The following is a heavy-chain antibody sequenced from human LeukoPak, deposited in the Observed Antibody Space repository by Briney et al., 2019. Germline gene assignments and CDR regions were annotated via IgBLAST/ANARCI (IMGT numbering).Heavy chain of an antibody. D-gene: IGHD4-17*01. Sequence: PSETLSLTCTVSGGSISSSSYYWSWIRQPPGKGLEWIGYIYYSGSTNYNPSLKSRVSISVDTSKNQFSLKLSSVTAADTAVYYCARNVEGGDYDQLYYFDYWGQGTLVTVSS. CDR2: IYYSGST. J-gene: IGHJ4*02. CDR1: GGSISSSSYY. CDR3: ARNVEGGDYDQLYYFDY. V-gene: IGHV4-61*01.